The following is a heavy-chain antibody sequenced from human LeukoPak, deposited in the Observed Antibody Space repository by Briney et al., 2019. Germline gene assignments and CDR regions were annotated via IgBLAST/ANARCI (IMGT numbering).Heavy chain of an antibody. CDR3: ARSYDNSGYNAFDI. V-gene: IGHV4-4*02. D-gene: IGHD3-22*01. Sequence: SGTLSLTCAVSGGSISSSNWWSWVRQPPGKGLEWIATIYHSGNTYYNPSLRSRVIISVDTSKNQFSLKLISVTAADTAVYYCARSYDNSGYNAFDIWGQGTMVTVSS. CDR1: GGSISSSNW. J-gene: IGHJ3*02. CDR2: IYHSGNT.